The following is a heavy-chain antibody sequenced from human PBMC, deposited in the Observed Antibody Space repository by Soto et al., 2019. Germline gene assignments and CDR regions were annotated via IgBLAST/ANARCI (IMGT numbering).Heavy chain of an antibody. Sequence: ASVKVSCKASGYTFTSYGLNWVRPAPGQGLEWMGRIASHDGSTVSAQSFQGRLTLTRDTFTNTAYLELGALTSDDTGLYFCWRNDGDDSTNFWGQGTLVTVSS. CDR1: GYTFTSYG. CDR3: WRNDGDDSTNF. CDR2: IASHDGST. D-gene: IGHD3-22*01. J-gene: IGHJ4*02. V-gene: IGHV1-18*04.